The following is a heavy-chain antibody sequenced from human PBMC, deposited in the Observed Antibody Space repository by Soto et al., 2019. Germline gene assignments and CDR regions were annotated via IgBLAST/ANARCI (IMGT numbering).Heavy chain of an antibody. CDR3: AKRPRPSKYYDYVWGSYLAY. J-gene: IGHJ4*02. CDR1: GFPFIRYA. D-gene: IGHD3-16*02. V-gene: IGHV3-23*01. CDR2: ISGSGGST. Sequence: LRLCFSSSGFPFIRYAMSWVRPAPGKGLDWVSAISGSGGSTYYADSVKGRFTISRDNSKNTLYLQMNSLRAEDTAVYYCAKRPRPSKYYDYVWGSYLAYWGQGTLVTVSS.